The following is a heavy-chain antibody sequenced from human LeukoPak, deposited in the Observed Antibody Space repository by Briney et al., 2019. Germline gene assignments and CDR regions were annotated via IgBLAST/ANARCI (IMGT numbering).Heavy chain of an antibody. CDR2: ISGSVGST. Sequence: PGGSLRLSCAASGFTFSSYAMSWVRQAPGKGLEWVGAISGSVGSTSYADYVKGRFTISRDNSKKTLYLQMNSLRAEDTAVYYCAKNSPSPGPLDYWGQGTLVTVSS. V-gene: IGHV3-23*01. CDR3: AKNSPSPGPLDY. CDR1: GFTFSSYA. J-gene: IGHJ4*02. D-gene: IGHD4-23*01.